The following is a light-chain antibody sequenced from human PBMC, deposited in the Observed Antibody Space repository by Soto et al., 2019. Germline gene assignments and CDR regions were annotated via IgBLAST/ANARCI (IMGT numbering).Light chain of an antibody. CDR1: QSVLYSSNNKNY. J-gene: IGKJ3*01. Sequence: DIVMTQSPDSLAVSLGERATINCKSSQSVLYSSNNKNYLAWYQQKPGQPPKLLIYWASTRESGVPDRFSGSGSGTDFTLTISSLQAEDVAVHYCQQYYSTSLTFGPGTKVDIK. CDR2: WAS. V-gene: IGKV4-1*01. CDR3: QQYYSTSLT.